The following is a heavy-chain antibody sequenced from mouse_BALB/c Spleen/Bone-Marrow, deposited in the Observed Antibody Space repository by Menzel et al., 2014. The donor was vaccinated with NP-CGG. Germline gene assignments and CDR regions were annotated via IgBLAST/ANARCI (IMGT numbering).Heavy chain of an antibody. Sequence: EVMLVESGGDLVKPGGSLKLSCAASGFTFSTYGMSLVRQTPDKRLEWVATISSGGSYTYYPDSVKGRFTISRDNAKNTLYLQMSSLKSEDTAMYYCASPPNYRDLLRHFDVWGAGTTVTVSS. J-gene: IGHJ1*01. CDR3: ASPPNYRDLLRHFDV. D-gene: IGHD2-12*01. CDR1: GFTFSTYG. CDR2: ISSGGSYT. V-gene: IGHV5-6*01.